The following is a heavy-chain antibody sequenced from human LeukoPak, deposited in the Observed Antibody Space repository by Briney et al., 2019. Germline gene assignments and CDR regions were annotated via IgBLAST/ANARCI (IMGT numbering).Heavy chain of an antibody. Sequence: ASVKVSCKASGYTFTNHAMNWVRQAPGQGPEWMGWINTNTGNPTYAQGFTGRFVFSLDTSVSTAYLQISSLKAEDTAVYYCARGEWLLEDWGQGTLVTVSS. V-gene: IGHV7-4-1*02. D-gene: IGHD3-3*01. CDR3: ARGEWLLED. CDR2: INTNTGNP. J-gene: IGHJ4*02. CDR1: GYTFTNHA.